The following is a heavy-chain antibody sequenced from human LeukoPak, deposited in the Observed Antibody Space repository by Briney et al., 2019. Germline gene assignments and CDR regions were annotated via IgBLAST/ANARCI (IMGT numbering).Heavy chain of an antibody. D-gene: IGHD3-10*02. CDR2: VFADGSNV. CDR1: GFTFSYYG. J-gene: IGHJ4*02. Sequence: GGSLRLSCTASGFTFSYYGMHWVRQTPGKGLEWLSFVFADGSNVFYADSVRGRFTISRDNRNNILYLQMNSLRAEDTAMYFCGRNVDNWNYVDYWGQGTLVTVSS. V-gene: IGHV3-30*02. CDR3: GRNVDNWNYVDY.